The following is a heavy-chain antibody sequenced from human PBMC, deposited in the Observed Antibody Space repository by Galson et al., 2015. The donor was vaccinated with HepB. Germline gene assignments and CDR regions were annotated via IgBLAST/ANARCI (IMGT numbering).Heavy chain of an antibody. CDR3: ARVTSYYDFWSGYFALAPYYFDY. D-gene: IGHD3-3*01. CDR2: IYYSGST. Sequence: TLSLTCTVSGGSISSYYWSWIRQPPGKGLEWIGYIYYSGSTNYNPSLKSRVTISVDTSKNQFSLKLSSVTAADTAVYYCARVTSYYDFWSGYFALAPYYFDYWGQGTLVTVSS. CDR1: GGSISSYY. J-gene: IGHJ4*02. V-gene: IGHV4-59*01.